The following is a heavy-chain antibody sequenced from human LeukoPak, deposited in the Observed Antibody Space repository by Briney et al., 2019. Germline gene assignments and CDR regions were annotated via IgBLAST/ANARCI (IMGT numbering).Heavy chain of an antibody. CDR2: IYYSGST. J-gene: IGHJ6*03. CDR1: GGSISSHY. V-gene: IGHV4-59*11. CDR3: ASYTARYSSSSPLYYYYMDV. Sequence: SETLSLTCTVSGGSISSHYWSWIRQPPGKGLEWIGYIYYSGSTNYNPSLKSRVTISVDTSKNQFSLKLSSVTAADTAVYYCASYTARYSSSSPLYYYYMDVWGKGTTVTVSS. D-gene: IGHD6-6*01.